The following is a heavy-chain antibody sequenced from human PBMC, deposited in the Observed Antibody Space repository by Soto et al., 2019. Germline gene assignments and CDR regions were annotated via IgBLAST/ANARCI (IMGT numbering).Heavy chain of an antibody. D-gene: IGHD1-1*01. J-gene: IGHJ4*02. Sequence: GGSLRLSCAASGFNVSNNYMTWFRQAPGKGLEWVSIIYTGGSTYYGESVRGRSTISRDSSKNTVFLQVNSLRGEDTAVYYCARATRYFGSFDAWGQGTLVTSPQ. CDR3: ARATRYFGSFDA. V-gene: IGHV3-53*01. CDR1: GFNVSNNY. CDR2: IYTGGST.